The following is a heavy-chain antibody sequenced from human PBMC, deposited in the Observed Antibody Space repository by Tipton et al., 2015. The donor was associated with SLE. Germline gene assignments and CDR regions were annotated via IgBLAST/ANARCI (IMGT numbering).Heavy chain of an antibody. D-gene: IGHD1-26*01. V-gene: IGHV3-30*02. CDR1: RFTFTKFA. J-gene: IGHJ4*02. Sequence: SLRLSCAASRFTFTKFAMTWVRQPPGKGLEWVAFIRNDGSSEYYPDSVKGRFTISRDNSKNTLYLQMNSLRVEDTAVYYCAKEGEWERTSYFDYWGQGTLVTVSS. CDR2: IRNDGSSE. CDR3: AKEGEWERTSYFDY.